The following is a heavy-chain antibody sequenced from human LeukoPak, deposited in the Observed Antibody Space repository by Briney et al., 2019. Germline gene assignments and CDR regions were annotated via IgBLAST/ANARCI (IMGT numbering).Heavy chain of an antibody. CDR3: ARDRYDDYGDYEQWGIFDL. V-gene: IGHV3-33*01. D-gene: IGHD4-17*01. CDR1: GFTFSSYG. J-gene: IGHJ2*01. CDR2: IWYDGSNK. Sequence: PGRSLRLSCAASGFTFSSYGMHWVRQAPGKGLEWVAVIWYDGSNKYYADSVKGRFTISRDDSKNTLYLQMNSLRAEDTAVYYCARDRYDDYGDYEQWGIFDLWGRGTLVTVSS.